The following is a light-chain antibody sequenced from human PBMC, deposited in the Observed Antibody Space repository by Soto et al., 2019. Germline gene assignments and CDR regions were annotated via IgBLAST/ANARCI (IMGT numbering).Light chain of an antibody. V-gene: IGLV2-23*02. CDR3: CSYAGSSTPYV. J-gene: IGLJ1*01. CDR2: EVS. CDR1: SSDVGSYNL. Sequence: QSALTQPASVSGSPGQSITISCTGTSSDVGSYNLVSWYQQHPGKAPKLMIYEVSKRPSGVSNRFSGSKPGNTASLTISGLKAEDEADYYCCSYAGSSTPYVFGTGTKLTVL.